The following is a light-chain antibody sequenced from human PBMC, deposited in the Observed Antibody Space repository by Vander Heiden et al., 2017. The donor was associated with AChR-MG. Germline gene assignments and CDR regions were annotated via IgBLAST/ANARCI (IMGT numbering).Light chain of an antibody. CDR2: EVS. V-gene: IGLV2-14*01. Sequence: QSALTQPASVSGSPGQSITISCTGTSSDVGGYNYVSWYQQHPGKAPKLMIYEVSNRPSGVSYRFSGSKSGNTASLTISGLQTEDEADYYCSSYISSSTVVFGGGTKLIVL. CDR1: SSDVGGYNY. CDR3: SSYISSSTVV. J-gene: IGLJ2*01.